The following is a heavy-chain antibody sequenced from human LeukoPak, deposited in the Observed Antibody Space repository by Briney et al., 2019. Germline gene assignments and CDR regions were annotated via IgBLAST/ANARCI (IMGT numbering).Heavy chain of an antibody. CDR3: ARSYSSGWYCWFDP. CDR1: GGSFSGYY. D-gene: IGHD6-19*01. V-gene: IGHV4-34*01. J-gene: IGHJ5*02. Sequence: SETLSLTCAVYGGSFSGYYWSWIRQPPGKGLEWIGEINHSGSTNYNPSLKSRVTMSVDTSKNQFSLKLSSVTAADTAVYYCARSYSSGWYCWFDPWGQGTLVTVSS. CDR2: INHSGST.